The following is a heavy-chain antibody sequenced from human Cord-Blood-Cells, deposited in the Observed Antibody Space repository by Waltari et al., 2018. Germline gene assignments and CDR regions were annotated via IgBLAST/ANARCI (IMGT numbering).Heavy chain of an antibody. V-gene: IGHV4-31*03. CDR1: GGSISSGGYY. CDR3: ARGTEDIVVVPAAPNYYYYYMDV. CDR2: IYYSGST. D-gene: IGHD2-2*01. J-gene: IGHJ6*03. Sequence: QVQLQESGPGLVKPSQTLSLTCTVSGGSISSGGYYWSWIRQHPGKGLEWIGYIYYSGSTYYNQSLKSRVTISVDTSKNQFSLKLSSVTAADTAVYYCARGTEDIVVVPAAPNYYYYYMDVWGKGTTVTVSS.